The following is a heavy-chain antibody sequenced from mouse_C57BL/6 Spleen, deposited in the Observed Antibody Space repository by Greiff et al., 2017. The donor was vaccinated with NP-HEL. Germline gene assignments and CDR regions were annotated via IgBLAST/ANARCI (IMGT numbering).Heavy chain of an antibody. CDR1: GFTFSDYY. CDR3: ARETTDPYYAMDY. J-gene: IGHJ4*01. V-gene: IGHV5-16*01. Sequence: EVQLVESEGGLVQPGSSMKLSCTASGFTFSDYYMAWVRQVPEKGLEWVANINYDGSSTYYLDSLKSRFIISRDNAKNILYLQMSSLKSEDTATYYCARETTDPYYAMDYWGQGTSVTVSS. D-gene: IGHD1-1*01. CDR2: INYDGSST.